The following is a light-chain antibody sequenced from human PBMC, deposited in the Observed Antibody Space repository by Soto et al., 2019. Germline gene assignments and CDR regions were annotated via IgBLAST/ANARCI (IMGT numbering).Light chain of an antibody. CDR1: STDVGGYNY. V-gene: IGLV2-14*01. J-gene: IGLJ1*01. CDR2: EVS. CDR3: SSHTSSRTFV. Sequence: QSVLTQPASVSGSPGQSITISCTGSSTDVGGYNYVSWYQQHPGKAPKLMISEVSKRPSGVSDRFSGSKSGNTASLTISGLQAEDEADYYCSSHTSSRTFVFGTGTKVTVL.